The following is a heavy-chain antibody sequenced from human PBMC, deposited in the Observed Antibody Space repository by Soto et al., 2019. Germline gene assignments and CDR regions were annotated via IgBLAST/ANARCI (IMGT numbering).Heavy chain of an antibody. CDR3: ARGVPIPPQVVVVAATRYYYYMDV. CDR2: INHSGST. Sequence: QVQLQQWGAGLLKPSETLSLTCAVYGGSFSGYYWSWIRQPPGKGLEWIGEINHSGSTNYNPSLKSRVTISVDTSKNQFSLKLSSVTAADTAVYYCARGVPIPPQVVVVAATRYYYYMDVWGKGTTVTVSS. CDR1: GGSFSGYY. V-gene: IGHV4-34*01. D-gene: IGHD2-15*01. J-gene: IGHJ6*03.